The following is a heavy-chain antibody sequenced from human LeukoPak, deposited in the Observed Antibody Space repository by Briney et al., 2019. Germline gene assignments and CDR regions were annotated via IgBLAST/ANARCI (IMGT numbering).Heavy chain of an antibody. CDR3: ARGLGMYCSSTSCYAFDY. D-gene: IGHD2-2*01. CDR1: RDTFAGSE. V-gene: IGHV1-2*02. CDR2: INPNSGGT. Sequence: ASVAVESRSSRDTFAGSEVHGGRRTTEQELEWMGWINPNSGGTNYAQKFQGRVTMTRDTSISTAYMELSRLRSDDTAVYYCARGLGMYCSSTSCYAFDYWGQGTLVTVSS. J-gene: IGHJ4*02.